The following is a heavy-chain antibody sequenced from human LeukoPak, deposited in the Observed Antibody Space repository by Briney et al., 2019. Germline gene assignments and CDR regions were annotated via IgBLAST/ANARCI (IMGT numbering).Heavy chain of an antibody. CDR2: IKSKTDGGTT. V-gene: IGHV3-15*01. CDR1: GFTFSNAW. CDR3: TTRRGNYYGSGSTTLVDY. J-gene: IGHJ4*02. Sequence: TGGSLRLSCAASGFTFSNAWMSWVRQAPGKGLEWVGRIKSKTDGGTTDYAAPVKGRFTISRDDSKNTLYLQMNSLKTEDTAEYYCTTRRGNYYGSGSTTLVDYWGQGTLVTVSS. D-gene: IGHD3-10*01.